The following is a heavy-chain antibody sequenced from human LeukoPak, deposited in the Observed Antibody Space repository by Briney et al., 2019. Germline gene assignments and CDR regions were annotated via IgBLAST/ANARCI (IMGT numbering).Heavy chain of an antibody. CDR1: GDSVSSGSHY. Sequence: PSETLSLICTVSGDSVSSGSHYWSWIRQPPGKGLEWIGYIYYSGSTNYNPSLKSRVTISVDTSKNQFSLKLTSVTAADTAVYYCARLRIYYYGMDVWGQGTTVTVSS. D-gene: IGHD2/OR15-2a*01. J-gene: IGHJ6*02. V-gene: IGHV4-61*01. CDR2: IYYSGST. CDR3: ARLRIYYYGMDV.